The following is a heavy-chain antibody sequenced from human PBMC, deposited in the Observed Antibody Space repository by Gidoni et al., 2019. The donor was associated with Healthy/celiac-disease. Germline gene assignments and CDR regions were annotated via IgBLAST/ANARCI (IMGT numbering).Heavy chain of an antibody. J-gene: IGHJ4*02. CDR1: GFTFSSYS. V-gene: IGHV3-21*01. Sequence: EVQLVESGGGLVKPGGSLRLSCAASGFTFSSYSMNWVRQAPGKGLEWVSSISSSSSYIYYADSVKGRFTISRDNAKNSLYRQMNSLRAEDTAVYYCARRGDSSGKDFDYWGQGTLVTVSS. CDR3: ARRGDSSGKDFDY. CDR2: ISSSSSYI. D-gene: IGHD3-22*01.